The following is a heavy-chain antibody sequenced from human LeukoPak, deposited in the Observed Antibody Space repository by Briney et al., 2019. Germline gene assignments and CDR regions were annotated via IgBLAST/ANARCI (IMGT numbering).Heavy chain of an antibody. V-gene: IGHV4-4*07. CDR1: GGSINNYY. D-gene: IGHD6-13*01. Sequence: SETLSLTCTVSGGSINNYYWSWIRQPAGKGLEWIGRIYTSGSTNYNPSLKSRVTMSVDTSKNQFSLKLSSVTAADTAVYYCARGAGPRTYYYGMDVWGQGTTVTVSS. CDR3: ARGAGPRTYYYGMDV. CDR2: IYTSGST. J-gene: IGHJ6*02.